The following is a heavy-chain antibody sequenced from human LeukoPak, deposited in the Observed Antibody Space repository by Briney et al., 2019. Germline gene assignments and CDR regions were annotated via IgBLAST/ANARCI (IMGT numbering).Heavy chain of an antibody. CDR3: AKRVGVVVVPKYYFDY. V-gene: IGHV3-23*01. CDR2: ISGSGGST. J-gene: IGHJ4*02. CDR1: GFTFSSYA. Sequence: GGSLRLSCAASGFTFSSYAMSWVRQAPGKGLEWVSAISGSGGSTYYADSVKGRLTISRDNSKNTLYLQLNSLRAEDTAIYYCAKRVGVVVVPKYYFDYWGQGTLVTVSS. D-gene: IGHD2-15*01.